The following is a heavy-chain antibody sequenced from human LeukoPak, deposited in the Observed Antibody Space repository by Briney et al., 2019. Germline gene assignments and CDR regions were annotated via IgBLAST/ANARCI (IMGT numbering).Heavy chain of an antibody. J-gene: IGHJ4*02. CDR3: AKAGRGIVVDFDY. V-gene: IGHV3-30*18. CDR2: ISYDGSNK. Sequence: RRSLRLSCAASGFTFSSYGMHWVRQAPGKGLEWVAVISYDGSNKYYADSVKGRFTISRDNSKNTLYLQMNSLRAEDTAVYYCAKAGRGIVVDFDYWGQGTLVTVSS. D-gene: IGHD2-15*01. CDR1: GFTFSSYG.